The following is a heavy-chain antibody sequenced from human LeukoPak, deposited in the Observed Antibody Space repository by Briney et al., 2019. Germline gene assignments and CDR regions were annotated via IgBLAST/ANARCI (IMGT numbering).Heavy chain of an antibody. V-gene: IGHV3-21*01. D-gene: IGHD5-18*01. CDR3: ARGGIQLSNWFDP. CDR1: GFTFSSYS. J-gene: IGHJ5*02. Sequence: GALRLSCAASGFTFSSYSMNWVRQAPGKGLEWVSSISSSSSYIYYADSVKGRFTISRDNAKNSLYLQMNSLRAEDTAVYYCARGGIQLSNWFDPWGQGTLVTVSS. CDR2: ISSSSSYI.